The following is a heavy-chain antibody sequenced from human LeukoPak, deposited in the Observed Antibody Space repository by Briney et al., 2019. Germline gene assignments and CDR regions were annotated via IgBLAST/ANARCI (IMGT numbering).Heavy chain of an antibody. CDR2: ISWNSGSI. D-gene: IGHD4-23*01. Sequence: GGSLRLSCAASGFTFDDYAMHWVRQAPGKGLEWVSGISWNSGSIGYADSVKGRFTISRDNAKNSLYLQMNSLRAEDTALYYCAKAAGTVGYYYYGMDVWGQGTTVTVSS. J-gene: IGHJ6*02. CDR1: GFTFDDYA. CDR3: AKAAGTVGYYYYGMDV. V-gene: IGHV3-9*01.